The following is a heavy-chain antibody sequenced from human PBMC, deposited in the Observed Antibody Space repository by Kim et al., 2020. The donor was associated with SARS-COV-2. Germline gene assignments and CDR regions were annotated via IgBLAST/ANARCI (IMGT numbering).Heavy chain of an antibody. Sequence: TNSSPSLQGHVTISADKSISTAYLQWSSLKASDTAMYYCARLGGWYENDYWGQGTLVTVSS. CDR3: ARLGGWYENDY. D-gene: IGHD6-19*01. CDR2: T. J-gene: IGHJ4*02. V-gene: IGHV5-10-1*01.